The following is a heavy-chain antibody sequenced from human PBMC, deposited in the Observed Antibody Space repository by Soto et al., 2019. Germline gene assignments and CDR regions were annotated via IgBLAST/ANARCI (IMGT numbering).Heavy chain of an antibody. V-gene: IGHV4-39*01. Sequence: SETLSLTCSVSSGSISSDSYLWGWIRQPPGKGLEWIGAILYSGDTYYSESLKSRVTMSVDTAKNQFSLKLNSVTAADTAVYYCARQGRNTKIVILRHYATDFWGQGTAVTVSS. D-gene: IGHD3-22*01. CDR3: ARQGRNTKIVILRHYATDF. J-gene: IGHJ6*02. CDR2: ILYSGDT. CDR1: SGSISSDSYL.